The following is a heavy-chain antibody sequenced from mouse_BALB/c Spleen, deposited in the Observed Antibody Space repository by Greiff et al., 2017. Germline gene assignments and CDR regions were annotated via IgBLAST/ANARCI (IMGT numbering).Heavy chain of an antibody. CDR2: INPGSGGT. CDR3: ARDGNP. CDR1: GYAFTNYL. J-gene: IGHJ2*01. V-gene: IGHV1-54*01. Sequence: VQLQQSGAELVRPGTSVKVSCKASGYAFTNYLIEWVKQRPGQGLEWIGVINPGSGGTNDNEKFKGKATLTADKSSSTAYMQLSSLTSDDSAVYFCARDGNPWGQGTTLTVSS. D-gene: IGHD2-1*01.